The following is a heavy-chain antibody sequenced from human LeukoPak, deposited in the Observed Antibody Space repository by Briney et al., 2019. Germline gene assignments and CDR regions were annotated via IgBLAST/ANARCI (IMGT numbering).Heavy chain of an antibody. D-gene: IGHD3-10*01. CDR2: IIPIFGTA. CDR1: GGTFSSYA. J-gene: IGHJ6*02. CDR3: AREWLSNMVRGSPPDGMDV. V-gene: IGHV1-69*13. Sequence: SVKVSCKASGGTFSSYAISWVRQAPGQGLEWMGGIIPIFGTANYAQKFQGRVTITADESTSTVYMELSSLRSEDTAVYYCAREWLSNMVRGSPPDGMDVWGQGTTVTVSS.